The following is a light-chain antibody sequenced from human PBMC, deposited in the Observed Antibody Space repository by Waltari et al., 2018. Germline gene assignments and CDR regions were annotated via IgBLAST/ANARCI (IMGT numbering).Light chain of an antibody. Sequence: EIVLTQSPGTLSLSPGEGATLSCRASQSISGALAWYQQKPGQAPRLLIYGASNRATGIPDRFSGSGSGTEFSLTVSRLEPEDFAVYYCQHYVRLPVTFGQGTRVEI. CDR3: QHYVRLPVT. CDR2: GAS. V-gene: IGKV3-20*01. J-gene: IGKJ1*01. CDR1: QSISGA.